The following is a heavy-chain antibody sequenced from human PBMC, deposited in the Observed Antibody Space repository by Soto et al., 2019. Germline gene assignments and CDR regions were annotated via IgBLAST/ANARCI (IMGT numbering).Heavy chain of an antibody. CDR2: IYSGGTT. Sequence: GGSLRLSCAASGFTISSNYMSWVRQAPGKGLEWVSVIYSGGTTYYAESVKGRFTISRDNSKNTVYLQMNSLRAEDTALYYCARGGGGILRFDYWGQGTPVTVSS. J-gene: IGHJ4*02. CDR1: GFTISSNY. CDR3: ARGGGGILRFDY. V-gene: IGHV3-53*01. D-gene: IGHD3-16*01.